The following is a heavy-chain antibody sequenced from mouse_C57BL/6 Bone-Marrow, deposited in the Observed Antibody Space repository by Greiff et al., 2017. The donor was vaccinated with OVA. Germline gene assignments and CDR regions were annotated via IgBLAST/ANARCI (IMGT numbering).Heavy chain of an antibody. CDR3: ARHCGSSYVYAMDY. Sequence: EVKLQESGPELVKPGASVKISCKASGYTFTDYYMNWVKQSHGKSLEWIGDINPNNGGTSYNQKFKGKATLTVDKSSSTAYMELRSLTSEDSAVYYCARHCGSSYVYAMDYWGKGPSVTVSS. V-gene: IGHV1-26*01. J-gene: IGHJ4*01. CDR2: INPNNGGT. D-gene: IGHD1-1*01. CDR1: GYTFTDYY.